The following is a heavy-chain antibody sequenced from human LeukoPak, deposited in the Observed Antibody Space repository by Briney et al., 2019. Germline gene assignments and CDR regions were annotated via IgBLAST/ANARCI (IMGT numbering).Heavy chain of an antibody. Sequence: VASVKVSCKASVYTFTGYNMHWVRQAPGQGLEWMGRINPNSGGTNYAQKFQGRVTMTRDTSISTAYMELSRLRYDDTPVYYCAMRGFMDKYYFDYWGEGTLVTVSS. CDR1: VYTFTGYN. D-gene: IGHD3/OR15-3a*01. V-gene: IGHV1-2*06. CDR2: INPNSGGT. J-gene: IGHJ4*02. CDR3: AMRGFMDKYYFDY.